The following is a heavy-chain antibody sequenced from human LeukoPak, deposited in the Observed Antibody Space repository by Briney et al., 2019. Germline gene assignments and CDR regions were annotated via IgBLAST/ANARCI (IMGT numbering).Heavy chain of an antibody. Sequence: GGSLRLSCAASGFTFSSYSMNWVRQAPGKGLEWVSSISSSSSYIYYADSVKGRFTISRDNAKNSLFLQMNTLRAEDTAVYYCARDPYSSTWSYGMDVWGQGTTVTVSS. D-gene: IGHD6-6*01. CDR1: GFTFSSYS. V-gene: IGHV3-21*04. CDR2: ISSSSSYI. CDR3: ARDPYSSTWSYGMDV. J-gene: IGHJ6*02.